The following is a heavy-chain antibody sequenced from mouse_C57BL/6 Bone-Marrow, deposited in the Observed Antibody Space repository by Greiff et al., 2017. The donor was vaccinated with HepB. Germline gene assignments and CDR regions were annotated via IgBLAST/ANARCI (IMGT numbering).Heavy chain of an antibody. Sequence: VQLQQSGAELVRPGTSVKMSCKASGYTFTNYWIGWAKQRPGHGLEWIGDIYPGGGYTNYNEKFKGKATLTADKSSSTAYMQFSSLTSEDSAIYYGARGGLRRGGYFDYWGQGTTLTVSS. D-gene: IGHD2-4*01. CDR3: ARGGLRRGGYFDY. J-gene: IGHJ2*01. CDR1: GYTFTNYW. V-gene: IGHV1-63*01. CDR2: IYPGGGYT.